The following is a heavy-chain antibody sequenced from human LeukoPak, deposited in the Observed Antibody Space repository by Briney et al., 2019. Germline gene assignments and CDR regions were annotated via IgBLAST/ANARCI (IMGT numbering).Heavy chain of an antibody. CDR1: GDSVSSNSAA. Sequence: SQTLTLTCAISGDSVSSNSAAWNWIRQSPSRGLEWLGRTYYRSKWYNDYAVSVKSRITINPDTSKNQFSLQLNSVTPEDTAVYYCARDKPTVGATTYYYYGMDVWGQGTTATVSS. V-gene: IGHV6-1*01. J-gene: IGHJ6*02. CDR2: TYYRSKWYN. D-gene: IGHD1-26*01. CDR3: ARDKPTVGATTYYYYGMDV.